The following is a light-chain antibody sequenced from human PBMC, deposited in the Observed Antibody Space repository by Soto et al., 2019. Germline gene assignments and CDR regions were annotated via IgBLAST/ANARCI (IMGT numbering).Light chain of an antibody. Sequence: DIQMTHSPSTLSGSVGDRVAITCRASQTSSSWLAWYQQKPGKAPKLLIYKASTLKSGVPSRFSGSGSGTEFTLTISSLQPDDFATYYCQQFAISTTFGQGTKVDI. J-gene: IGKJ1*01. CDR2: KAS. V-gene: IGKV1-5*03. CDR3: QQFAISTT. CDR1: QTSSSW.